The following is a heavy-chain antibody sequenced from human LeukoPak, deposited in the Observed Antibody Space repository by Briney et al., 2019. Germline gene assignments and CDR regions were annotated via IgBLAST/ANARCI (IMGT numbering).Heavy chain of an antibody. Sequence: SETLSLTCTVSGGSISSGYYWGWIRQPPGKGLEWIGSIYHSGSTYYNPSLKSRVTISVDTSKNQFSLKLSSVTAADTAVYYCARGESIPYYMDVWGKGTTVTVSS. J-gene: IGHJ6*03. D-gene: IGHD2-21*01. V-gene: IGHV4-38-2*02. CDR2: IYHSGST. CDR1: GGSISSGYY. CDR3: ARGESIPYYMDV.